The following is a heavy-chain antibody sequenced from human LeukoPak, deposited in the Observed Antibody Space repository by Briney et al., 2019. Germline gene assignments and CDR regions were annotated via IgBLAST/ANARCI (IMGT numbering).Heavy chain of an antibody. V-gene: IGHV1-2*02. CDR3: APTSEAYTSHWNG. CDR2: INPDSGFT. J-gene: IGHJ4*02. CDR1: GYKFIDDY. D-gene: IGHD1-1*01. Sequence: ASVKVSCKASGYKFIDDYMHWVRQAPGQGLEWMGWINPDSGFTNYAQKFQGRVTLTRDTSISTAYMEVRRLRSDDTAVYYCAPTSEAYTSHWNGWGQGTLVTVSS.